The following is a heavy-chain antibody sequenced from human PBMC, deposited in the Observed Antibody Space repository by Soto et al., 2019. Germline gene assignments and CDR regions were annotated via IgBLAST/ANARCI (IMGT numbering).Heavy chain of an antibody. V-gene: IGHV1-8*01. CDR3: AREVVSRGMDV. J-gene: IGHJ6*02. D-gene: IGHD3-22*01. CDR1: GYTFTSYD. Sequence: GSVKVSCKASGYTFTSYDINWVRQATGQGLEWMGWMNPNSGNTGYAQKFQGRVTMTRNTSISTAYMELSSLRSEDTAVYYCAREVVSRGMDVWGQGATVIVSS. CDR2: MNPNSGNT.